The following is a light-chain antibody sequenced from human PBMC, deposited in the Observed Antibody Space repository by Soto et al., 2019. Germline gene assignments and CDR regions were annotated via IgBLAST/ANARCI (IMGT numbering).Light chain of an antibody. CDR1: QSVSSN. J-gene: IGKJ1*01. CDR3: QQYNNWPWT. CDR2: GAS. Sequence: EIVMTQSPATLSVSPGERATLSCRASQSVSSNLAWYQQKPGQAPRLLIHGASTRATGFPARFSGSGSRTDFTLTISSLQPEDLAIYYCQQYNNWPWTFGQGTKVDIK. V-gene: IGKV3-15*01.